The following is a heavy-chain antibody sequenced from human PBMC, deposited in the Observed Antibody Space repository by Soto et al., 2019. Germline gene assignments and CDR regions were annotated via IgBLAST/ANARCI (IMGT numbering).Heavy chain of an antibody. CDR3: ARSRYGRLGLDV. D-gene: IGHD3-16*02. V-gene: IGHV4-4*02. J-gene: IGHJ6*02. CDR1: GDSISGFNW. CDR2: IFHSGSP. Sequence: QVQLQESGPGLVRPSETLSLTCFVSGDSISGFNWWRWVRQSPGKALEGIGEIFHSGSPKYNPSLKSRVTILVDKSKNHFSLNLTSVTAADTAIYYCARSRYGRLGLDVWGQGTTVAVSS.